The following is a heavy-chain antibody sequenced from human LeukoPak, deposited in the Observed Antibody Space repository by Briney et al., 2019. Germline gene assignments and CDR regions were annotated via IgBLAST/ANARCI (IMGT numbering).Heavy chain of an antibody. Sequence: SETLSLTCAVSGGSISSSNWWSWVRQPPGKGLEWIGEIYHSGSTNYNPSLKSRVTISVDKSKNQISLKLSSVTAADTAVYYCARVGEEGTGTTDAFDIWGQGTMVTVSS. CDR3: ARVGEEGTGTTDAFDI. V-gene: IGHV4-4*02. CDR2: IYHSGST. D-gene: IGHD1-1*01. J-gene: IGHJ3*02. CDR1: GGSISSSNW.